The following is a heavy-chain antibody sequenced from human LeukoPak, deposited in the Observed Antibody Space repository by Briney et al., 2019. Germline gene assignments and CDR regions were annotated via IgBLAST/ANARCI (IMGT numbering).Heavy chain of an antibody. CDR3: AKRGLMGIYYYYMDV. J-gene: IGHJ6*03. CDR1: GFTFSSYA. V-gene: IGHV3-23*01. Sequence: GGSLRLSCAASGFTFSSYAMSWVRQAPGKGLEWVSAISGSGGSTYYADSVKGRFTISRDNSKNTLHLQMNSLRAEDTAVYYCAKRGLMGIYYYYMDVWGKGTTVTVSS. D-gene: IGHD3-10*01. CDR2: ISGSGGST.